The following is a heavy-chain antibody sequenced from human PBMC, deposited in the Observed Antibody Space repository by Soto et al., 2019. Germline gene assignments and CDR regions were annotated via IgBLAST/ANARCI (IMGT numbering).Heavy chain of an antibody. CDR2: ISYDGSNK. V-gene: IGHV3-30-3*01. CDR1: GFTFISYA. D-gene: IGHD3-22*01. CDR3: ARPEALYYYDSSGYPFDY. Sequence: GGSLRLSCASSGFTFISYAMHWVRQAPGKGLEWVAVISYDGSNKYYADSVKGRFTISRDNSKNTLYLQMNSLRAEDTAVYYCARPEALYYYDSSGYPFDYWGQGTLVTVSS. J-gene: IGHJ4*02.